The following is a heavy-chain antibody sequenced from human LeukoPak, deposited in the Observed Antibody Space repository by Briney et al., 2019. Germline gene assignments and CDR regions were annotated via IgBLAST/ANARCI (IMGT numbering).Heavy chain of an antibody. Sequence: SETLSLTCTVSGGSISSGGYYWSWIRQHPGKGLEWIGYIYYSGSTYYNPSLKSRVTISVDTSKNQFSLKLSSVTAADTAVYYCARGDNSAYNWFDPSGQGTLVTVSS. CDR3: ARGDNSAYNWFDP. V-gene: IGHV4-31*03. J-gene: IGHJ5*02. CDR2: IYYSGST. CDR1: GGSISSGGYY. D-gene: IGHD4-23*01.